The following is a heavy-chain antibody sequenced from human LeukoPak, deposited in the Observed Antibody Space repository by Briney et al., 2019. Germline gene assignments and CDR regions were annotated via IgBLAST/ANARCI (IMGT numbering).Heavy chain of an antibody. CDR2: IKSKSDGGTT. J-gene: IGHJ4*02. CDR1: GFTFSNAW. V-gene: IGHV3-15*01. Sequence: GGSLRLSCAASGFTFSNAWMSWVRQAPGKGLEWVGRIKSKSDGGTTDFAAAVKGRFTISGDDSKNTLYLQMNSLKTEDTAVYYCTTDVPFSGGYSGYWGQGTLVTVSS. D-gene: IGHD1-26*01. CDR3: TTDVPFSGGYSGY.